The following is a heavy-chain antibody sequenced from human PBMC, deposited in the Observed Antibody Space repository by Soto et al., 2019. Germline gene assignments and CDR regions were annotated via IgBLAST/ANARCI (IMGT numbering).Heavy chain of an antibody. V-gene: IGHV3-23*01. CDR3: AKDRPNYYPVGGGYSRPGGAF. J-gene: IGHJ4*02. Sequence: EVQLLESGGGLVQPGGSLRLSCAASGITFSIYAMSWVRQAPGKGPEWVSSITGRGGTTFYADSVKGRFTISRDNSKNTLHLQLSSLSVEDTAVYYFAKDRPNYYPVGGGYSRPGGAFWGQGTLVTVSS. CDR2: ITGRGGTT. D-gene: IGHD2-15*01. CDR1: GITFSIYA.